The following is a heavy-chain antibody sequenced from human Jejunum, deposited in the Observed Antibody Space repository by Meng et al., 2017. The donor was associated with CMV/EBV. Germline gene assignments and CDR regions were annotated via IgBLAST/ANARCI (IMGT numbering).Heavy chain of an antibody. J-gene: IGHJ6*02. V-gene: IGHV4-39*07. CDR2: IYYGGST. CDR3: ARDRVRYSDDYYYYGMDV. CDR1: SPTYS. Sequence: SPTYSWGWFRQPPGKGLEWIGSIYYGGSTYYNPSLKSRVTISVDTSKNQFSLSLSSVTAADTAVYYCARDRVRYSDDYYYYGMDVWGQGTTVTVSS. D-gene: IGHD3-9*01.